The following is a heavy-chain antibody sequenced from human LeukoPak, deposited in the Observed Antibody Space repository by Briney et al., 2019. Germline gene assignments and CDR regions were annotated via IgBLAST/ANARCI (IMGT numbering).Heavy chain of an antibody. V-gene: IGHV1-18*04. D-gene: IGHD1-14*01. CDR3: ARDRIYYYYNMDV. CDR1: GYTFTGYY. Sequence: ASVKVSCKASGYTFTGYYMHWVRQAPGQGLEWMGWISAYNGNTNYAQKLQGRVTMTTDTSTSTAYMELRSLRSDDTAVYYCARDRIYYYYNMDVWGQGTTVTVSS. J-gene: IGHJ6*02. CDR2: ISAYNGNT.